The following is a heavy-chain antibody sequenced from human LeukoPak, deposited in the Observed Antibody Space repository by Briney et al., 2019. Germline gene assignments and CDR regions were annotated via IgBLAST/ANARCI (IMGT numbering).Heavy chain of an antibody. D-gene: IGHD3-10*01. CDR2: INSDGSST. J-gene: IGHJ4*02. Sequence: GGSLRLSCAASGFTFNTYWMHWVRQAPGKGLAWVSRINSDGSSTAYADSVKGRFTFSRDNAKNTLYLQMNSLRAEDTAVYYCARDLRGSGSLDYWGQGTLVTVSS. CDR3: ARDLRGSGSLDY. V-gene: IGHV3-74*01. CDR1: GFTFNTYW.